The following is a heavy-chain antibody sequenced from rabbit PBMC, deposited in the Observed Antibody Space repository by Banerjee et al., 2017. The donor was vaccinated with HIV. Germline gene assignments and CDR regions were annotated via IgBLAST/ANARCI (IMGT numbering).Heavy chain of an antibody. J-gene: IGHJ4*01. Sequence: QEQLVESGGGLVQPEGSLTLTCKASGFDFSSNAMCWVRQAPGKGPEWIACIYNGDGSTYYASWVNGRFTISKTSSTTVTLQMTSLTVADTATYFCARDLAGVVGWNLNLWGPGTLVTVS. CDR1: GFDFSSNA. CDR3: ARDLAGVVGWNLNL. V-gene: IGHV1S47*01. D-gene: IGHD4-1*01. CDR2: IYNGDGST.